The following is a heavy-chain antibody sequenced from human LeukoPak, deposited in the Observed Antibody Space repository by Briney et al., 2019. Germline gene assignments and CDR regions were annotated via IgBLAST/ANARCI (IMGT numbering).Heavy chain of an antibody. CDR3: ARDAYYYDSSGYHGFDY. V-gene: IGHV4-4*07. D-gene: IGHD3-22*01. Sequence: PSETLSLTCTVSGGSISSYYWSWIRQPAGKGLEWIRSIYTSGSTNYNPSLKSRVTMSVDTSKNQFSLKLSSVTAADTAVYYCARDAYYYDSSGYHGFDYWGQGTLVTVSS. CDR1: GGSISSYY. J-gene: IGHJ4*02. CDR2: IYTSGST.